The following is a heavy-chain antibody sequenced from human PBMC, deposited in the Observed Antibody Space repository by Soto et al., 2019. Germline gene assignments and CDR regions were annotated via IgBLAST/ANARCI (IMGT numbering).Heavy chain of an antibody. CDR1: GGTFSRSA. CDR2: IMPTSGRP. Sequence: QVQLVQSGAEVKKPGSSVKVSCKASGGTFSRSAISWVRQAPGQGLECMGVIMPTSGRPDYAQKFQGRVIITADESTSTAYMELSGLRSEDTAVYYCARTTITGSSPPRGFFDLWGRGTLVTVCS. CDR3: ARTTITGSSPPRGFFDL. J-gene: IGHJ2*01. V-gene: IGHV1-69*01. D-gene: IGHD1-20*01.